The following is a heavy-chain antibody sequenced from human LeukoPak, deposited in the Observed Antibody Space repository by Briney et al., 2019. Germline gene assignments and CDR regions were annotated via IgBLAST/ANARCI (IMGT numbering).Heavy chain of an antibody. D-gene: IGHD1-26*01. J-gene: IGHJ4*02. Sequence: GGSLRLSCAASGLTFSNYAMRWFRQAPGKGLEWVSGITSGFTPLYADSVKGRFTISRDNSKSTFHLQMNSLRAEDTAVYYCAKDYSDSRVGDVFLEYWGQGTLVTVPS. CDR2: ITSGFTP. CDR3: AKDYSDSRVGDVFLEY. CDR1: GLTFSNYA. V-gene: IGHV3-23*01.